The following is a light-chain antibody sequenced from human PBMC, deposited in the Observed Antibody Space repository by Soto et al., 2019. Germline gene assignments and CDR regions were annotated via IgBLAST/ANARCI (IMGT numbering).Light chain of an antibody. J-gene: IGKJ2*01. CDR1: QSVNSY. Sequence: EIVLTQSPATLSLSPGERATLSCRASQSVNSYLAWYQQKCGQAPRLLIYDTSTRATGIPDRFSGSGSGTDFTRTISSLEPEDFAVYYCQQRSSWPTFGQGTRLEIK. CDR3: QQRSSWPT. CDR2: DTS. V-gene: IGKV3-11*01.